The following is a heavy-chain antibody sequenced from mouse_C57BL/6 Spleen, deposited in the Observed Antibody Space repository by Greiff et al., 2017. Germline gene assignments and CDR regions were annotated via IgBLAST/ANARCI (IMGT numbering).Heavy chain of an antibody. V-gene: IGHV1-26*01. CDR2: INPNNGGT. CDR3: ARERAMDY. J-gene: IGHJ4*01. CDR1: GYTFTDYY. Sequence: EVQLQQSGPELVKPGASVKISCKASGYTFTDYYMNWVKQSHGKSLEWIGDINPNNGGTRYNQKFKGKATLTVDKSSSTAYMELRSLTSEDSAVYYCARERAMDYWGQGTSVTVSS.